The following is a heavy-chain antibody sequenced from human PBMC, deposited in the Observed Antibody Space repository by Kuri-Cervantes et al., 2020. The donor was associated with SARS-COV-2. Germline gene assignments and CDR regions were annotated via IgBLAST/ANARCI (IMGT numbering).Heavy chain of an antibody. J-gene: IGHJ4*02. Sequence: GESLKISCAASGFTFSGHCIHWVRQAPGKGLVWVTSINRDGSYINNADSVKGRFTLSRDNAKNSLYLQMDSLRAEDTAVYYCAGDCSGRSYHFDYWGQGTLVTVSS. CDR3: AGDCSGRSYHFDY. CDR1: GFTFSGHC. D-gene: IGHD2-15*01. V-gene: IGHV3-74*01. CDR2: INRDGSYI.